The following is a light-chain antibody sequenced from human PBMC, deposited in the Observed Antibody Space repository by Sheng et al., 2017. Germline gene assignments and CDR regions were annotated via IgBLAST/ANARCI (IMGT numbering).Light chain of an antibody. CDR1: RTISTY. J-gene: IGKJ5*01. V-gene: IGKV1-39*01. Sequence: DIQMTQSPSSLSASLGDRVSITCRASRTISTYLNWYQQSPGRAPKLLILAASTLQSGVPSRFSGSGSGTDFTLTISSLHPDDFATYYCQQSFSNPPTFGQGTRLEIK. CDR2: AAS. CDR3: QQSFSNPPT.